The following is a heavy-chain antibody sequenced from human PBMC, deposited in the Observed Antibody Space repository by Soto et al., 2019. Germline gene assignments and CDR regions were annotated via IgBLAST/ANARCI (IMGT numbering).Heavy chain of an antibody. CDR3: ATGGRGYSYAPRFYFEY. V-gene: IGHV1-69*01. D-gene: IGHD5-18*01. J-gene: IGHJ4*02. CDR2: ILPIFGRT. CDR1: GAIFSSNA. Sequence: QVQLVQSGAEGKKPGSSVKFTCKASGAIFSSNAISWVRQAPGQGLEWMGGILPIFGRTNYAQKFQGRVTITADESTRTAYMELSSLKSEDTAVYYCATGGRGYSYAPRFYFEYWGQGTLVTVSS.